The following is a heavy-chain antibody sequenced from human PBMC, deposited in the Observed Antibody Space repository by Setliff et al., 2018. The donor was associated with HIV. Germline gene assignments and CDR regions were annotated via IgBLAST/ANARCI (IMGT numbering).Heavy chain of an antibody. D-gene: IGHD3-10*01. CDR3: ARAGRLWFGELSLDY. Sequence: GASVKVSCKASGYAFRDYYINWVQQAPGKGLEWMGRVDPKDGETMYAQKFQGRVTITADRSTNTAYMDLSSLGSEDTAVYYCARAGRLWFGELSLDYWGQGTPVTVSS. V-gene: IGHV1-69-2*01. J-gene: IGHJ4*02. CDR2: VDPKDGET. CDR1: GYAFRDYY.